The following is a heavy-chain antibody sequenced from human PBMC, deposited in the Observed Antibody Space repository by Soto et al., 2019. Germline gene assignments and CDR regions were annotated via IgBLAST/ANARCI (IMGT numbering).Heavy chain of an antibody. CDR2: VSGSGGST. V-gene: IGHV3-23*01. CDR1: GFIFSDYA. D-gene: IGHD5-12*01. Sequence: GGSLRLSCAASGFIFSDYAMTWVRQAPGKGLEWVSAVSGSGGSTYYADSVKGRFTISRDNSKNTLYLQMNSLKDEDTAVYYCAKVVATIGYWGQGTLVTVSS. J-gene: IGHJ4*02. CDR3: AKVVATIGY.